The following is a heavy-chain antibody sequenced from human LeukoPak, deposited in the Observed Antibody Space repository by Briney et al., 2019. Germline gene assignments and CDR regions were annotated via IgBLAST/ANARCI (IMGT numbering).Heavy chain of an antibody. CDR1: GGTFSSYA. V-gene: IGHV1-69*01. D-gene: IGHD2-2*02. CDR3: ARERGYCSSTSCYRDFDY. Sequence: SVKVSXKASGGTFSSYAISWVRQAPGQGLEWMGGIIPIFGTANYAQKFQGRVTITADESTSTAYMELSSLRSEDTAVYYCARERGYCSSTSCYRDFDYWGQGTLVTVSS. J-gene: IGHJ4*02. CDR2: IIPIFGTA.